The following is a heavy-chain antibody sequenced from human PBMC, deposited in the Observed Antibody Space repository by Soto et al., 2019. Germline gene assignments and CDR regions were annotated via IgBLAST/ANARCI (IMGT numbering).Heavy chain of an antibody. CDR1: GGSISSGGYY. CDR3: ARSSRRVPDY. V-gene: IGHV4-31*03. Sequence: SETLSLTCTVSGGSISSGGYYWSWIRQHPGKGLEWIGYIYYSGSTYYNPSLKSRVTISVDTSKNQFSLKLSSVTAADTAVYYCARSSRRVPDYWGQGTLVTVSS. CDR2: IYYSGST. D-gene: IGHD6-6*01. J-gene: IGHJ4*02.